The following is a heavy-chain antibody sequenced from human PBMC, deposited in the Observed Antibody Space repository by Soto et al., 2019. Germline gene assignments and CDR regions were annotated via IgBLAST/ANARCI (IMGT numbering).Heavy chain of an antibody. CDR2: INSTSSSI. Sequence: PGGSLRLSCAASGFTFSSYSMNWVRQAPGKGLEWVSSINSTSSSIYYADSVKGRFTISRDNAKNSLFLQMTSLRDDDTAVYFCARDGPLWSLDYWGQGALVTVSS. V-gene: IGHV3-21*01. CDR1: GFTFSSYS. D-gene: IGHD3-10*01. J-gene: IGHJ4*02. CDR3: ARDGPLWSLDY.